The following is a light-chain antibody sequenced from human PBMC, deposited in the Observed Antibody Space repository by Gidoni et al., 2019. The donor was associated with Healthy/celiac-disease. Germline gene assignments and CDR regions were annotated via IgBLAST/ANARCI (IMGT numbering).Light chain of an antibody. CDR1: SSNIGAGYD. J-gene: IGLJ2*01. CDR2: GNS. V-gene: IGLV1-40*01. Sequence: QSVLTQPPSVSLAPGQRVTISCTGSSSNIGAGYDVHWYQQLPGTAPKLLIYGNSNRPSGVSDRFSGSKSGTSASLAITGLQAEDEADYYCQSYDSSLSGHVVFGGGTKLTVL. CDR3: QSYDSSLSGHVV.